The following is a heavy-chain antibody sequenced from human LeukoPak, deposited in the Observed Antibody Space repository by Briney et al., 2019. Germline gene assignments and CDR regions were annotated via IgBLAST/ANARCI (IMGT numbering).Heavy chain of an antibody. CDR3: ARDHRGYNWFDP. Sequence: SVKVSCKASGGTFGSYTISWVRQAPGQGLEWMGRIIPILGIANYAQKFQGRVTITADKSTSTAYMELSSLRSEDTAVYYCARDHRGYNWFDPWGQGTLVTVSS. D-gene: IGHD1-14*01. J-gene: IGHJ5*02. V-gene: IGHV1-69*04. CDR2: IIPILGIA. CDR1: GGTFGSYT.